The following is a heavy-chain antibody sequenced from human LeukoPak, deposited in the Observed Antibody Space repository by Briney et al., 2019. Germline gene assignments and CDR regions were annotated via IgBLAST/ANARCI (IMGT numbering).Heavy chain of an antibody. CDR1: GYTFTSYG. CDR3: ARVLSGGDIVVVVAAIDY. D-gene: IGHD2-15*01. V-gene: IGHV1-18*01. CDR2: INAYNGNT. J-gene: IGHJ4*02. Sequence: ASVKVSCKASGYTFTSYGISWVRQAPGQGLEWMGWINAYNGNTNYAQKLQGRVTMTTDTSTSTAYMELRSLRSDDTAVYYCARVLSGGDIVVVVAAIDYWGQGTLVTVSS.